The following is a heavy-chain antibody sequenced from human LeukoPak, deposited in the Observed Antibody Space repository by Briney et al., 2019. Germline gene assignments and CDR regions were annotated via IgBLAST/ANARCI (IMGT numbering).Heavy chain of an antibody. CDR2: ISAYNGNT. D-gene: IGHD3-9*01. Sequence: GASVKVSCKASGYTFTSYGISWVRQAPGQGLEWMGWISAYNGNTNYAQKLQGRVTMTTDTSTSTAYMELRSLRSDDTAVYYCARARDQHITIFDLNYYYYGMDVWGQGTTVTVSS. CDR3: ARARDQHITIFDLNYYYYGMDV. J-gene: IGHJ6*02. CDR1: GYTFTSYG. V-gene: IGHV1-18*01.